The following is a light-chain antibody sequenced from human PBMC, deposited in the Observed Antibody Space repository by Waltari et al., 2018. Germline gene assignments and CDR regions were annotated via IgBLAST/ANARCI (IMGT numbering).Light chain of an antibody. CDR3: ATWDDSLRMV. CDR2: SKN. J-gene: IGLJ3*02. Sequence: DQQLPGTSPKLLIYSKNQRPSGVPDRVSGSKSGTSASLAINGLRSEDEADYYCATWDDSLRMVFGGGTELTVL. V-gene: IGLV1-47*01.